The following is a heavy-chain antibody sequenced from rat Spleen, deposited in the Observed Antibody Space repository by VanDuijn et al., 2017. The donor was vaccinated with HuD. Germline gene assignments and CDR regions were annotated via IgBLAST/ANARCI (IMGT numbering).Heavy chain of an antibody. J-gene: IGHJ3*01. CDR1: GFSLTDYS. D-gene: IGHD1-6*01. V-gene: IGHV2S63*01. Sequence: EVQLKESGPGLVQPSQTLSLTCTASGFSLTDYSVHWVRQPPGKGLEWMGIMWSGGSTTYKPALKSRLSISRDTSKSQVFLKMNSIQPEDTAIYYCTREVYTTDYYYGWFTHWGQGTLVTVSS. CDR3: TREVYTTDYYYGWFTH. CDR2: MWSGGST.